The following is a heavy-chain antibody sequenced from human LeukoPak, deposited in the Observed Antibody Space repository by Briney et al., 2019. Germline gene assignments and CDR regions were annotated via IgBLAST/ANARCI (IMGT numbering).Heavy chain of an antibody. CDR1: GGSISSSNW. CDR2: LYHSGSP. CDR3: ARGGGALEYQLLGTTSSDWFDP. D-gene: IGHD2-2*01. Sequence: SGTLSLTCAVSGGSISSSNWWSWVRQPPGKALEWMGKLYHSGSPHYNPSLKSRVTISVDKSKNQFSLKLSSVTAADTAVYYCARGGGALEYQLLGTTSSDWFDPWGQGTLVTVSS. J-gene: IGHJ5*02. V-gene: IGHV4-4*02.